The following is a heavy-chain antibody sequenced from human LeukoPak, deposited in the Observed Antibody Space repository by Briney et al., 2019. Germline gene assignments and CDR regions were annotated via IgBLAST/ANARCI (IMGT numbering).Heavy chain of an antibody. Sequence: ASVKVSCKASGYTFTSYGISWVRQAPGQGLGWMGWSSAYNGNTNYAQKLQGRVTMTTDTSTSTAYMELRSLRSDDTAVYYCARGGNSGWRTPNDDYWGQGTLVTVSS. D-gene: IGHD6-19*01. V-gene: IGHV1-18*01. J-gene: IGHJ4*02. CDR2: SSAYNGNT. CDR3: ARGGNSGWRTPNDDY. CDR1: GYTFTSYG.